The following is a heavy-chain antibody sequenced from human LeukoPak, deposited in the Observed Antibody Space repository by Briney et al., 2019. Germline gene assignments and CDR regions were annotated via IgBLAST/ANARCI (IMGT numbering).Heavy chain of an antibody. V-gene: IGHV3-23*01. J-gene: IGHJ4*02. CDR3: AKPYYYDSSGHPPMGY. Sequence: GGSLRLSCAASGFTFSSYAMSWVCQAPGKGLEWVSAISGSGGSTYYADSVKGRFTISRDNSKNTLYLQMNSLRAEDTAVYYCAKPYYYDSSGHPPMGYWGQGTLVTVSS. CDR2: ISGSGGST. D-gene: IGHD3-22*01. CDR1: GFTFSSYA.